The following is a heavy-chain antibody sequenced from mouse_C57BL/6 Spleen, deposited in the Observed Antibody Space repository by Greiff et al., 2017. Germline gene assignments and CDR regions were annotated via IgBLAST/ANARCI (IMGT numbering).Heavy chain of an antibody. Sequence: DVMLVESGEGLVKPGGSLKLSCAASGFTFSSYAMSWVRQTPEKRLEWVAYISSGGDYISYADPVKGRFIISRDNARNTLYLQMSSLKSEDTAMYYWTRDWSVVAGCFDYWGQGTTLTVAS. V-gene: IGHV5-9-1*02. CDR3: TRDWSVVAGCFDY. J-gene: IGHJ2*01. CDR2: ISSGGDYI. CDR1: GFTFSSYA. D-gene: IGHD1-1*01.